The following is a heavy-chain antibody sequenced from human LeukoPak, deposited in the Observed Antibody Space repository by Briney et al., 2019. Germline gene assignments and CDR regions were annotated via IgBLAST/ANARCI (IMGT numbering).Heavy chain of an antibody. Sequence: GGSLRLSCAASVLTLSSYAMSWVRQAPGKGLEWVSAISGSGGSTYYADSVKGRFTISRDNSKNTLYLQINSLRAEDTAVYYCAKDPTMIVVVIPDYWGQGTLVTVSS. CDR2: ISGSGGST. D-gene: IGHD3-22*01. J-gene: IGHJ4*02. CDR3: AKDPTMIVVVIPDY. CDR1: VLTLSSYA. V-gene: IGHV3-23*01.